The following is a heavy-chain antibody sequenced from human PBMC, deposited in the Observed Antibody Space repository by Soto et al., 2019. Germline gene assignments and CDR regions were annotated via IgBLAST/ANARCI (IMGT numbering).Heavy chain of an antibody. V-gene: IGHV3-30*03. CDR1: GFTFSSYG. D-gene: IGHD3-3*01. J-gene: IGHJ4*02. CDR2: ISYDGSNK. Sequence: GGSLRLSCAASGFTFSSYGMHWVRQAPGKGLEWVAVISYDGSNKYYADSVKGRFTISRDNSKNTLYLQMNSLRAEDTAVYYCARDKRDLRFLEWSYYFDYWGQGTLVTVSS. CDR3: ARDKRDLRFLEWSYYFDY.